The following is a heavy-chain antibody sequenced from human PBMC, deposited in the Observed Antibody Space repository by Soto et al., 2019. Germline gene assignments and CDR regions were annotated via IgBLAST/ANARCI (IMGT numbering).Heavy chain of an antibody. CDR1: GFTFSSYR. CDR2: ISYDGSNK. V-gene: IGHV3-30*14. J-gene: IGHJ4*02. Sequence: GGSLRLSCAASGFTFSSYRMHWVRQAPGKGPEWVALISYDGSNKYYADSVKGRFTISRDNSKNTLYLQVNSLRTEDTALFYCARDGASGYYGDFDYWGQGTLVTVSS. D-gene: IGHD5-12*01. CDR3: ARDGASGYYGDFDY.